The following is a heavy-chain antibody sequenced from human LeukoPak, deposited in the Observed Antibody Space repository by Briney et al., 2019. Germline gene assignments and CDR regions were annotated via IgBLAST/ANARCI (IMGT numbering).Heavy chain of an antibody. V-gene: IGHV4-59*12. J-gene: IGHJ4*02. Sequence: SETLSLTCTVSGGSISSSYWSWIRQPPGKGLEWIGHVYYSGTTDYNPSLRSRLTMSVDTSKSQFSLRLSSVTAADTAVYYCARRRFGELLLDYWGQGTLVTVS. CDR3: ARRRFGELLLDY. CDR1: GGSISSSY. D-gene: IGHD3-10*01. CDR2: VYYSGTT.